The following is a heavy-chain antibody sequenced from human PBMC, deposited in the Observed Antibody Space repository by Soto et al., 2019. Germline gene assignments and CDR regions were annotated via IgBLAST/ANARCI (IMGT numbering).Heavy chain of an antibody. J-gene: IGHJ6*02. CDR2: ISYDGSNK. V-gene: IGHV3-30*09. CDR1: GFTFSSYA. CDR3: VSSRFTSSWQDERYYYGMDV. Sequence: QVQLVESGGGVVQPGRSLRLSCAASGFTFSSYAMHWVRQAPGKGLEWVAVISYDGSNKYYADSVKGRFAISRDNSKNTLYLQMNSLRAEDTAVYYCVSSRFTSSWQDERYYYGMDVWGQGTTVTVSS. D-gene: IGHD6-13*01.